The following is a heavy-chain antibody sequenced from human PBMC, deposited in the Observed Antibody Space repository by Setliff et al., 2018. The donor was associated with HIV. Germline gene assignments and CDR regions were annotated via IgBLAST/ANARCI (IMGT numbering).Heavy chain of an antibody. CDR3: ARLERAYGGNSFDY. Sequence: PSETLSLTCTVSGGSISSDYYFWGWIRQPPGKGLEWIGSIYYSGSTYSNPSLKSRVTISADTSKNQFSLKLSSVTAADTAVYYCARLERAYGGNSFDYWGQGTLVTVSS. D-gene: IGHD4-17*01. CDR2: IYYSGST. CDR1: GGSISSDYYF. J-gene: IGHJ4*02. V-gene: IGHV4-39*07.